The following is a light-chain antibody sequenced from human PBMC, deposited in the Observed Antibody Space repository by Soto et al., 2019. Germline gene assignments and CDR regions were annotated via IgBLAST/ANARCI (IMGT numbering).Light chain of an antibody. CDR3: QQNFSPFVT. J-gene: IGKJ4*01. CDR1: ETITDY. Sequence: DIQMTQSPPSLSASVGDRVTITCRASETITDYLNWYQVKPGKAPKLLIYSASLLQPGVLSRFSGSGYGTDFTLTLSGLQHEDSATYYCQQNFSPFVTFGAGTRV. V-gene: IGKV1-39*01. CDR2: SAS.